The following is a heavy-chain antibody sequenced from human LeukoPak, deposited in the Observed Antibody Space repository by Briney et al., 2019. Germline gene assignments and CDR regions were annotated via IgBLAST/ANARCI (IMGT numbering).Heavy chain of an antibody. Sequence: PGGSLRLSCAASGFTFSSYSMNCVRQAPRKGLWWGSSISSSSSYIYYADSVKGRFTISRDNTKNSLYLQMTSLRAKDTAVYYCAREYVGPWYFDYWGQGTLVTVAS. J-gene: IGHJ4*02. D-gene: IGHD1-26*01. CDR3: AREYVGPWYFDY. CDR1: GFTFSSYS. V-gene: IGHV3-21*01. CDR2: ISSSSSYI.